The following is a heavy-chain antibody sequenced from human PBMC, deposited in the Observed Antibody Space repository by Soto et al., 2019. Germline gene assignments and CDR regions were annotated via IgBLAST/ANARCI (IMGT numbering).Heavy chain of an antibody. CDR3: ARWVGGSMYDNSGKYDS. CDR2: VSYDGSKK. Sequence: QVQLVESGGGVVQPGRSLRLTCAASGFTFSSNGMHWVRQAPGKGLEWVALVSYDGSKKYYADSVKGRFTISRNNSENTLYLQMHSLGAEDTAVYYCARWVGGSMYDNSGKYDSGGQGTLVTVSS. J-gene: IGHJ5*01. CDR1: GFTFSSNG. V-gene: IGHV3-30*03. D-gene: IGHD3-22*01.